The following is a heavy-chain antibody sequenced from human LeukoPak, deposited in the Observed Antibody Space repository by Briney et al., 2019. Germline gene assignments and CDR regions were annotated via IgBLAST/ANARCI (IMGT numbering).Heavy chain of an antibody. V-gene: IGHV4-39*01. CDR1: GGSISSSSYY. CDR2: IYYSGST. CDR3: VRDPIRTYYYGSGSPHNWFDP. Sequence: PSETLSLTCTVSGGSISSSSYYWGWIRQPPGKGLEWIGSIYYSGSTYYNPSLKSRVTISVDTSKNQFSLKLSSVTAADTAVYYCVRDPIRTYYYGSGSPHNWFDPWGQGTLVTVSS. J-gene: IGHJ5*02. D-gene: IGHD3-10*01.